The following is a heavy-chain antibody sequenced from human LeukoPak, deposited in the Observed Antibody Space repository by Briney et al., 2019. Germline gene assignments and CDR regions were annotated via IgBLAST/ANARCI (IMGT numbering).Heavy chain of an antibody. CDR2: ISGSGGST. CDR1: GFTFSSYA. D-gene: IGHD3-3*01. J-gene: IGHJ4*02. V-gene: IGHV3-23*01. Sequence: GGSLRLSCAASGFTFSSYAMSWVRQAPGKGLDWVSAISGSGGSTYYADSVKGRFTISRDNSKNTLYLQMNSLRAEDTAVYYCAKVADYDFWSGYCTFDYWGQGTLVTVSS. CDR3: AKVADYDFWSGYCTFDY.